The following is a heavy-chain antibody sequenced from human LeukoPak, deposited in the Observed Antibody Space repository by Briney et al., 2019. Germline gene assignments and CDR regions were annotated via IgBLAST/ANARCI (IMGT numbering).Heavy chain of an antibody. CDR2: VSYTGSTNHTGST. D-gene: IGHD5-12*01. CDR1: GGSVSAFY. Sequence: SETLSLTCTVSGGSVSAFYWSWIRQPPGKGLQWIGYVSYTGSTNHTGSTNYNPSLKSRVNISVDTSNNQFSLKLSSLTAADTAVYFCARNRVATIYGKFDYWGQGTLVTVSS. V-gene: IGHV4-59*02. J-gene: IGHJ4*02. CDR3: ARNRVATIYGKFDY.